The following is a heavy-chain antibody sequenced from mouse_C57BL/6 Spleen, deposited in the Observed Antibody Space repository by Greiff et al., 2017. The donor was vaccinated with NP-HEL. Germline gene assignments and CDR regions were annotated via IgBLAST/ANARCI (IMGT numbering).Heavy chain of an antibody. CDR1: GYTFTSYT. D-gene: IGHD2-2*01. J-gene: IGHJ4*01. V-gene: IGHV1-4*01. Sequence: VQLQQSGAELARPGASVKMSCKASGYTFTSYTMHWVKQRPGQGLEWIGYINPSSGYTKYNQKFKDKATLTADKSSSTAYMQLSSLTSEDSAVYYCARWLPYYYAMDYGGQGTSVTVSS. CDR2: INPSSGYT. CDR3: ARWLPYYYAMDY.